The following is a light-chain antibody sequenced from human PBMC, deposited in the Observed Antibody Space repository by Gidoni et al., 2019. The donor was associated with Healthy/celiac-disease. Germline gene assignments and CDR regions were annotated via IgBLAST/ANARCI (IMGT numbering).Light chain of an antibody. V-gene: IGKV1-5*03. CDR2: KAS. J-gene: IGKJ4*01. CDR1: QSISSW. Sequence: DIQITQSPSTLSASVGDRVTITCRASQSISSWLAWYQQQPGNSPKLLIYKASSLESGVTSRFSGSGSGTEFTLTISSLQPDDFATYYCQQYNSYPLTFGGGTKVEIK. CDR3: QQYNSYPLT.